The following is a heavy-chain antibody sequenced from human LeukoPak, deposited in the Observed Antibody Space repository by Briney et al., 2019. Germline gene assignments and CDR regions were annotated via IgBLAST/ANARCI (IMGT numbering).Heavy chain of an antibody. J-gene: IGHJ5*02. CDR3: ARGYDFWSLNWFDP. Sequence: GASVKVSCKASGYTFTSYYMHWVRQAPGQGLEWMGRIIPILGIANYAQKFQGRVTITADKSTSTAYMELSSPRSEDTAVYYCARGYDFWSLNWFDPWGQGTLVTVSS. CDR2: IIPILGIA. V-gene: IGHV1-69*04. D-gene: IGHD3-3*01. CDR1: GYTFTSYY.